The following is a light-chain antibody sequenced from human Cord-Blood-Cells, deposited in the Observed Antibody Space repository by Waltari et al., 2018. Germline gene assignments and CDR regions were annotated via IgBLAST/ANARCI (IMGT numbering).Light chain of an antibody. Sequence: EIVMTQTPATLSVSPGDKATLSCRASQSVSSNLAWYQQKPGQAPRLLIYGASTKSTGIPARLSGSGSGTEFTLTISSMQSEDFAVYYCQQYNNWTTSTFGGGTKVEIK. CDR1: QSVSSN. CDR2: GAS. CDR3: QQYNNWTTST. J-gene: IGKJ4*01. V-gene: IGKV3-15*01.